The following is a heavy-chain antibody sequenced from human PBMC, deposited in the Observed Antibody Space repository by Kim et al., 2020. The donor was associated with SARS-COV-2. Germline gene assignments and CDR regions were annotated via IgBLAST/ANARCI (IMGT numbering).Heavy chain of an antibody. CDR3: TFIAAAGTSFNC. Sequence: GGSLRLSCAASGFTFSGSAMHWVRQASGKGLEWVGRIRSKANSYATAYAASVKGRFTISRDDSKNTAYLQMNSLETDDTAVYFCTFIAAAGTSFNCWGQGTLVPVSS. CDR1: GFTFSGSA. V-gene: IGHV3-73*01. D-gene: IGHD6-13*01. CDR2: IRSKANSYAT. J-gene: IGHJ4*02.